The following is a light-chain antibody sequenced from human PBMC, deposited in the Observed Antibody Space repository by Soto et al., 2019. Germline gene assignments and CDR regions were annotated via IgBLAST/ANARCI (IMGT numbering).Light chain of an antibody. J-gene: IGKJ4*01. Sequence: DIPMTQSPSSVSASVGDRVTITCRASQDIRNELAWYQHKPGKAPKRLIYVASTLQSGVPSRFSGSASGTEFTLTISSLQPEDSATYYCLQHNNYPPLTFGGGTKVEIK. CDR1: QDIRNE. CDR2: VAS. V-gene: IGKV1-17*01. CDR3: LQHNNYPPLT.